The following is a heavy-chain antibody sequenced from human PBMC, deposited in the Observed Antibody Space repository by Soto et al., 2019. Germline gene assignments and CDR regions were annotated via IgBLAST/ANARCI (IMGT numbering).Heavy chain of an antibody. Sequence: SETLSLTCGVFGGPFNGFYWTWIRQSPGKGLEWIGEINPDASRHYNPSLRSRLSLSADTSKNEFSLKLTSVTAADTAVYYCTRLRWMQSPTSPDHYYYGMDVWGPGTTVTVSS. D-gene: IGHD2-2*03. J-gene: IGHJ6*02. CDR2: INPDASR. V-gene: IGHV4-34*01. CDR1: GGPFNGFY. CDR3: TRLRWMQSPTSPDHYYYGMDV.